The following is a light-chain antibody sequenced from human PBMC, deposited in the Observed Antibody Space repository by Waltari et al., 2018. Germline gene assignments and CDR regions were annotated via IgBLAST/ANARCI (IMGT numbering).Light chain of an antibody. CDR3: QQYGSSSYT. CDR1: QSVSSSY. J-gene: IGKJ2*01. Sequence: EIVLTQSPGTLSLSPGERATLSCRASQSVSSSYLAWYQQKPGQAPRLLIYGASSRATGIPDRFSDSGSGTDFTLIISRLEPEDFAVYYCQQYGSSSYTFGQGTKLEI. CDR2: GAS. V-gene: IGKV3-20*01.